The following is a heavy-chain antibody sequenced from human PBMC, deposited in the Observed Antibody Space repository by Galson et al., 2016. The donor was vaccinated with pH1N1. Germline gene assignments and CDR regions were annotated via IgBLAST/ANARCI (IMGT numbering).Heavy chain of an antibody. V-gene: IGHV3-74*01. CDR3: VRGRYCSGGSCYSPTAEYFQH. J-gene: IGHJ1*01. Sequence: SLRLSCAASGFIFTNYWVRWVRQAPGRGLVWVARVNNDGSSTNYADSVKGRFTLSRDNAKNTVFLEMSSLRAEDTGAYYCVRGRYCSGGSCYSPTAEYFQHWGRGTLLTVSS. CDR1: GFIFTNYW. CDR2: VNNDGSST. D-gene: IGHD2-15*01.